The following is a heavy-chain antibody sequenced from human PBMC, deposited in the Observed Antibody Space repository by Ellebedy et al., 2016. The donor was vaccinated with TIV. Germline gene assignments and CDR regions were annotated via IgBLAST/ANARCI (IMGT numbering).Heavy chain of an antibody. CDR3: ARESRHTATNDY. V-gene: IGHV3-23*01. Sequence: GESLKISCAASGFTFSPYAMAWVRQAPGKGLEWVSGIVGSGAQKYADSVKGRFTISRDNSKNTLYLQMNSLRAEDTAVYYCARESRHTATNDYWGQGTLVTVSS. CDR1: GFTFSPYA. J-gene: IGHJ4*02. CDR2: IVGSGA. D-gene: IGHD5-18*01.